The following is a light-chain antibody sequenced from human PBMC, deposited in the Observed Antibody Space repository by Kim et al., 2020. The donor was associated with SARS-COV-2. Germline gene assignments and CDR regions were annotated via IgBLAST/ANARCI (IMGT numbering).Light chain of an antibody. V-gene: IGKV1-6*01. CDR1: QAIRNY. CDR3: LQDYNYPLT. Sequence: ASVGDRVTLACRASQAIRNYLGWSQQKPGKAPKLLLYVASSLQSGVPSRFSGSGSGTDFTLIISSLQPEDCATYYCLQDYNYPLTFGGGTKVDIK. CDR2: VAS. J-gene: IGKJ4*01.